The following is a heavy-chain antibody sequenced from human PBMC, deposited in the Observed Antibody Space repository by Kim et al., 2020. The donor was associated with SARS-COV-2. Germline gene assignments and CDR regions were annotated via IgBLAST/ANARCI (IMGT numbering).Heavy chain of an antibody. Sequence: YAYCVKGRFTNPRDNAGNSLYLQKNALRAEDTAVYYCARRGTSLYSQIDYWGQGTLVTVSS. V-gene: IGHV3-11*03. D-gene: IGHD6-13*01. J-gene: IGHJ4*02. CDR3: ARRGTSLYSQIDY.